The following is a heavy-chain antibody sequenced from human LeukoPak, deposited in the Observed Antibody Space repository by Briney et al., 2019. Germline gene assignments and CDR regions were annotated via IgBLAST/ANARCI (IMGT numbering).Heavy chain of an antibody. CDR3: ASPLPLYGGDRVLDF. J-gene: IGHJ4*02. V-gene: IGHV3-23*01. Sequence: GGSLRLSCAASGFTFDTYAMSWVRQAPGKGLEWVSTLSGSGLSTFYADSVKGRFTISRDDSKTTLYLQMNSLRVEDTAVYYCASPLPLYGGDRVLDFWGQGTLVTVSS. CDR2: LSGSGLST. D-gene: IGHD2-21*02. CDR1: GFTFDTYA.